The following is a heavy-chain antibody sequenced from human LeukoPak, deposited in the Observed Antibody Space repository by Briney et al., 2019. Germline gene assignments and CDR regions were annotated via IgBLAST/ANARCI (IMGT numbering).Heavy chain of an antibody. Sequence: GASVKVSCKAPGYTFTSYDMHWVRQAPGQGLEWMGIINPSGGSTSYAQKFQGRVTMTRDTSTSTVYMELSSLRSEDTAVYYCAILTTDENEDFDYWGQGTLVTVSS. CDR1: GYTFTSYD. J-gene: IGHJ4*02. CDR3: AILTTDENEDFDY. CDR2: INPSGGST. V-gene: IGHV1-46*01. D-gene: IGHD4-17*01.